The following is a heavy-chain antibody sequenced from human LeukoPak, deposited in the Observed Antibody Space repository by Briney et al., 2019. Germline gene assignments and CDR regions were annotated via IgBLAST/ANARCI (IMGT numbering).Heavy chain of an antibody. CDR3: ARDSRSCRSSDCRGDAFDI. J-gene: IGHJ3*02. CDR2: ISGSGGST. V-gene: IGHV3-23*01. D-gene: IGHD6-25*01. Sequence: PGGSLRLSCEASGFTFTTYAMNWVRQAPGKGLEWVTGISGSGGSTYRADSVKGRFTISRDNSKNTLYLQMNSLRAEDTAVYYCARDSRSCRSSDCRGDAFDIWGQGTMVTVSS. CDR1: GFTFTTYA.